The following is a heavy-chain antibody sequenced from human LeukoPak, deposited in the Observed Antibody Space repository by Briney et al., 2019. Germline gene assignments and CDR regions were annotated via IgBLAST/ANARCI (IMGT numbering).Heavy chain of an antibody. CDR3: ARDLLGYGYGNDY. CDR2: IYSGGST. J-gene: IGHJ4*02. V-gene: IGHV3-66*01. Sequence: GGSLRLSCAASGCTVSSNYMSWVRQAPGKGLERVSVIYSGGSTYYADSVKGRFTISRDNSKNTLYLQMNSLRAEDTAVYYCARDLLGYGYGNDYWGQGTLVTVSS. CDR1: GCTVSSNY. D-gene: IGHD5-12*01.